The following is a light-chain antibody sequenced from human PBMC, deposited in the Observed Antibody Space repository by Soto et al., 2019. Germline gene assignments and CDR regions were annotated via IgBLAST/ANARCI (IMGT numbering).Light chain of an antibody. CDR2: GAS. CDR1: QSVSNNY. V-gene: IGKV3-20*01. Sequence: EVVLTQSPGTLSLSPRERATLSCRASQSVSNNYLAWYQHKPGQAPRLLIYGASNRAPGIPDRFSGSGSGPDFTLTISRQEPEDFAVYYCQQYAASPRTFGQGTLVAVK. CDR3: QQYAASPRT. J-gene: IGKJ1*01.